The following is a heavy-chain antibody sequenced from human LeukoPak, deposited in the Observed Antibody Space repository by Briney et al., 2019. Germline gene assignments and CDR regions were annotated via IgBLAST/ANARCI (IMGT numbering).Heavy chain of an antibody. D-gene: IGHD6-13*01. V-gene: IGHV3-49*04. J-gene: IGHJ4*02. CDR1: GFTFGDYA. CDR2: IRSKAYGGTT. CDR3: TREGEQQPSYDY. Sequence: GGSLRLSCTASGFTFGDYAMSWVRQAPGKGLEWVGFIRSKAYGGTTEYAASVKGRFTISRDDSKSIAYLQMNSLKPEDTAVYYCTREGEQQPSYDYWGQGTLVTVSS.